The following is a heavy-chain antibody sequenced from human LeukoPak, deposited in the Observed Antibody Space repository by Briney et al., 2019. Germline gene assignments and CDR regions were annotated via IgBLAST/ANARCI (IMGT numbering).Heavy chain of an antibody. D-gene: IGHD3-9*01. CDR3: ARESAPAWTLRYFDWARDNWFDP. Sequence: ASVKVSCKTSGYTFTRNAINWVRQAPGQGLEWMGWMNPNSGNTGYAQKFQSRVTMTRNTSISTAYMELSSLRSEDTAVYYCARESAPAWTLRYFDWARDNWFDPWGQGTLVTVSS. CDR1: GYTFTRNA. J-gene: IGHJ5*02. CDR2: MNPNSGNT. V-gene: IGHV1-8*01.